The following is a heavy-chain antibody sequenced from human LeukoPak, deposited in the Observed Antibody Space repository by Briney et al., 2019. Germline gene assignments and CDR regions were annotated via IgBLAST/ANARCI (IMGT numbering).Heavy chain of an antibody. CDR1: GFTSSSYG. J-gene: IGHJ4*02. D-gene: IGHD6-19*01. CDR3: AKAAGGSGWYPPFDY. CDR2: ISYDGSNK. V-gene: IGHV3-30*18. Sequence: GGSLRLSCAASGFTSSSYGMHWVRQAPGKGLEWVAVISYDGSNKYYADSVKGRFTISRDNSKNTLYLQMNSLRAEDTAVYYCAKAAGGSGWYPPFDYWGQGTLVTVSS.